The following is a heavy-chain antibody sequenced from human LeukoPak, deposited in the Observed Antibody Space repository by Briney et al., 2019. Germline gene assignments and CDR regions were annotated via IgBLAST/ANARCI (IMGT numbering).Heavy chain of an antibody. CDR3: ARHWFSGSYYPRYDV. CDR1: GGSISSSSYY. D-gene: IGHD1-26*01. CDR2: IYYSGNT. Sequence: SETLSLTCSVSGGSISSSSYYWDWVRQPPGKGLEWIGNIYYSGNTHYNSSLRSRVSISVDTSKNQFFLKLTSVTAADTAVYYCARHWFSGSYYPRYDVWGQGTLVTVSS. J-gene: IGHJ4*02. V-gene: IGHV4-39*01.